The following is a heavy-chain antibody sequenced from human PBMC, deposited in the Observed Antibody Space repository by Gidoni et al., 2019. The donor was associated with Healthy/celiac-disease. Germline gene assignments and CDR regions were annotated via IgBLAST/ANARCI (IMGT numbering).Heavy chain of an antibody. J-gene: IGHJ4*02. CDR1: GFTFSNYG. D-gene: IGHD2-15*01. V-gene: IGHV3-33*01. CDR2: RWYDGSNK. Sequence: QVQLVESGGGVVQPGRSLRLSCAASGFTFSNYGIHWVRQAPGKGREWVAVRWYDGSNKYYADSVKGRFTISRDNSKNTLYLQMNSLRAEDTAVYYWARGGVWYCSGGSCYLDYWGQGTLVTVSS. CDR3: ARGGVWYCSGGSCYLDY.